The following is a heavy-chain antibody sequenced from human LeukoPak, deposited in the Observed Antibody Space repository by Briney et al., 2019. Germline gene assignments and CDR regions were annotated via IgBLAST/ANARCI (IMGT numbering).Heavy chain of an antibody. CDR1: GGSISSSSYY. V-gene: IGHV4-39*01. J-gene: IGHJ4*02. CDR2: IYYSGST. Sequence: SETLSLTCTVSGGSISSSSYYWGWIRQPPGKGLEWIGSIYYSGSTYYNPSLKSRVTISVDTSKNQFSLKLSSVTAADTAVYYCARLEYMVRGVIYWGQGTLVTVS. D-gene: IGHD3-10*01. CDR3: ARLEYMVRGVIY.